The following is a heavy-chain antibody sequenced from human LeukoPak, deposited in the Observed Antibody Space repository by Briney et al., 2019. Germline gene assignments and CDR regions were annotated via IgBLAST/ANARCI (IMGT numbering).Heavy chain of an antibody. CDR1: GGSISSDDYY. J-gene: IGHJ4*02. CDR3: AREDFYYFDSSGYYLY. V-gene: IGHV4-30-4*01. D-gene: IGHD3-22*01. CDR2: IYYSGST. Sequence: SETLSLTCTVSGGSISSDDYYWSWIRQPPGKGLEWIGYIYYSGSTYYNPSLKSRVAMSVDTSKNEFSLKLSSVTVADTAVYYCAREDFYYFDSSGYYLYWGQGTLATVSS.